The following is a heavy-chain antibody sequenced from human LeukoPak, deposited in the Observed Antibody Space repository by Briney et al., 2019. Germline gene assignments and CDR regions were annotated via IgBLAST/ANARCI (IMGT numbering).Heavy chain of an antibody. CDR3: VSGSPAGDY. CDR2: ISSSSRFI. V-gene: IGHV3-21*01. D-gene: IGHD1-26*01. Sequence: GGSLRLSCAASGFTFSSFSMNWVRQAPGEGLEWVSSISSSSRFIYYADSVKGRFTISRDNAKNSLFLQMNSLRAEDTAVYYCVSGSPAGDYWGQGTLVTVSS. CDR1: GFTFSSFS. J-gene: IGHJ4*02.